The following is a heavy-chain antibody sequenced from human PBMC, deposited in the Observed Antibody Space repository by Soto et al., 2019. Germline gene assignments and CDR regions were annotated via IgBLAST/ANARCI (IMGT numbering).Heavy chain of an antibody. Sequence: SVKVSCKASGGTFSTSSFVWVRQGPGQGLEWMGGIIPIFTRTNFAQKFQGRVTFSADESTRTTYMELRSLTSEDTAIYYCARDVVRSTAGDSWGQGTLVTVSS. J-gene: IGHJ4*02. D-gene: IGHD2-15*01. CDR1: GGTFSTSS. V-gene: IGHV1-69*13. CDR2: IIPIFTRT. CDR3: ARDVVRSTAGDS.